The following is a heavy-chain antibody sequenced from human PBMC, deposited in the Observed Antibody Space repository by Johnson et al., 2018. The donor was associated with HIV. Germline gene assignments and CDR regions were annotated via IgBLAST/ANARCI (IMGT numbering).Heavy chain of an antibody. CDR2: IWYDGSKK. J-gene: IGHJ3*02. CDR3: ARGGVVQYGFDI. V-gene: IGHV3-33*01. D-gene: IGHD2-8*01. Sequence: QVQLVESGGGVVQPGRSLRLSCAASGFTFSSYGMHWVRQAPGKGREWVAVIWYDGSKKYYADSVKGQFTISRDNSKNTLSLQMNTLRAEDTAVYYCARGGVVQYGFDILGLGTMVTVSS. CDR1: GFTFSSYG.